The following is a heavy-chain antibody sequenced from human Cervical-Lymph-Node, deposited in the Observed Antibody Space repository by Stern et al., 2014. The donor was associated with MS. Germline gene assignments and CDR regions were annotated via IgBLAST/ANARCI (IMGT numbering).Heavy chain of an antibody. V-gene: IGHV1-69*01. CDR1: GGTFSSYA. J-gene: IGHJ6*02. CDR3: ASDDVPNYYYGMDV. D-gene: IGHD6-6*01. Sequence: QVQLGQSGAEVKKPGSSVKVSCKASGGTFSSYAISWVRQAPGQGLEWMGGIIPIFGTANYAQKFQGRVTITADESTSTAYKELSRLRSEDTAVYYCASDDVPNYYYGMDVWGQGTTVTVSS. CDR2: IIPIFGTA.